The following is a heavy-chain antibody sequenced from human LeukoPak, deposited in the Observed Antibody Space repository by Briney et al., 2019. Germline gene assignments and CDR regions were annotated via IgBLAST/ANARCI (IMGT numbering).Heavy chain of an antibody. J-gene: IGHJ4*02. CDR2: IIPIFGIP. CDR3: ARAHYFDSAGYFDF. V-gene: IGHV1-69*10. D-gene: IGHD3-22*01. Sequence: SVKVSCKASGGTFSYHAITWVRQAPGQGLEWMGGIIPIFGIPNYAQKFQGRVTMTRDTSTSTVYMELSSLRSEDTAVYYCARAHYFDSAGYFDFWGQGTLVTVSS. CDR1: GGTFSYHA.